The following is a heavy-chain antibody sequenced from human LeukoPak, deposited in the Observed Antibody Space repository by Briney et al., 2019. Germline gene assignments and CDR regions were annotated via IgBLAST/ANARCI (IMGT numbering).Heavy chain of an antibody. Sequence: ASVKVSCKASGYTFTGYYMHWVRQAPGQGLEWMGWINPNSGGTNYAQKFQGRVTMTRDTSISTAYMELSRLRSEDTAVYYCARDLYSSSWYTPDYYYYMDVWGKGTTVTVSS. CDR1: GYTFTGYY. CDR3: ARDLYSSSWYTPDYYYYMDV. CDR2: INPNSGGT. D-gene: IGHD6-13*01. V-gene: IGHV1-2*02. J-gene: IGHJ6*03.